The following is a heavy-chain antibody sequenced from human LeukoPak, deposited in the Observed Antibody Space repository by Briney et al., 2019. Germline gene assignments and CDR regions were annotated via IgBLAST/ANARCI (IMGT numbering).Heavy chain of an antibody. V-gene: IGHV3-7*03. Sequence: GGSLRLSCAASGFTFNTYWMSWVRQAPGKGLEWVANIKQDESEKYYVDSVKGRFTISRDNAKNSLYPHMNSLRAEDTAVYYCARAEYCYYCGMDVWGQGTTVTVSS. D-gene: IGHD2/OR15-2a*01. J-gene: IGHJ6*02. CDR2: IKQDESEK. CDR3: ARAEYCYYCGMDV. CDR1: GFTFNTYW.